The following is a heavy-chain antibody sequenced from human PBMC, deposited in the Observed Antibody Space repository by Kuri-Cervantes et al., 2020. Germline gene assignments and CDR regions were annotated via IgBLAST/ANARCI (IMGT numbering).Heavy chain of an antibody. J-gene: IGHJ5*02. D-gene: IGHD1-1*01. Sequence: ASVKVSCKASGYTFTGYYMHWVRQAPGQGLEWTGWINPNSGGTNYAQKFQGRVTMTRDTSISTAYMELSRLRSDDTAVYYCARNPYGTGWFDPWGQGTLVTVSS. V-gene: IGHV1-2*02. CDR2: INPNSGGT. CDR1: GYTFTGYY. CDR3: ARNPYGTGWFDP.